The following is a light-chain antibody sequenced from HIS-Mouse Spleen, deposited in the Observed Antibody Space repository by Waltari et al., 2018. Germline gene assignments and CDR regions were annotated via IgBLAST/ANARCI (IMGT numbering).Light chain of an antibody. CDR2: KDS. CDR3: QSADSSGTYVV. CDR1: ALPKQY. J-gene: IGLJ2*01. Sequence: SYELTQPPSVSVSPGQTARITCSGDALPKQYVYLYQQKPGQAPVLVIYKDSERPSGIPERFSGSSSGTTVTLTISGVQAEDEADYYCQSADSSGTYVVFGGGTKLTVL. V-gene: IGLV3-25*03.